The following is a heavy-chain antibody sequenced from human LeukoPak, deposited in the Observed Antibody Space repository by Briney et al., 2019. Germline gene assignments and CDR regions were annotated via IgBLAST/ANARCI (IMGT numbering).Heavy chain of an antibody. Sequence: GRSLRLSCAASGFTFSSYGMHWVRQAPGKGLEWVAVIWYDGSNKYYAGSVKGRFTISRDNSKNTLYLQMNSLRAEDTAVYYCAKSLGAIDYYYYMDVWGKGTTVTVSS. CDR3: AKSLGAIDYYYYMDV. CDR1: GFTFSSYG. J-gene: IGHJ6*03. D-gene: IGHD4/OR15-4a*01. CDR2: IWYDGSNK. V-gene: IGHV3-33*06.